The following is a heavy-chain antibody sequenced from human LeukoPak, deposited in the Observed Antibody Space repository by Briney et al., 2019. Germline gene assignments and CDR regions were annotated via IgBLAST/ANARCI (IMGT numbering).Heavy chain of an antibody. CDR1: GFTFGDYA. V-gene: IGHV3-49*04. Sequence: PGGSLRLSCTASGFTFGDYAMSWVRQAPGKGLEWVGFIRSKAYGGTTEYAASVKGGFTISRDDSKSIAYLQMNSLKTEDTAVYYCSNYYDSSGYYAYYYYYMDVWGKGTTVTVSS. J-gene: IGHJ6*03. CDR2: IRSKAYGGTT. CDR3: SNYYDSSGYYAYYYYYMDV. D-gene: IGHD3-22*01.